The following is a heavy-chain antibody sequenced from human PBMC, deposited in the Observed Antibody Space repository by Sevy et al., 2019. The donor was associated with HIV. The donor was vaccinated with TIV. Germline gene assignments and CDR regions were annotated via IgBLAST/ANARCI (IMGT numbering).Heavy chain of an antibody. D-gene: IGHD3-10*01. CDR2: IYYSGST. V-gene: IGHV4-61*01. Sequence: KQSQTLSLTCTVSGDSVSSDNYYWSSIRQPPGKGLEWFGDIYYSGSTNYNLSLKSRVTISVDTSKNQFSLKLSSVTAADTAVYYCAREDRMGSYYFDYWGQGALVTVSS. CDR3: AREDRMGSYYFDY. J-gene: IGHJ4*02. CDR1: GDSVSSDNYY.